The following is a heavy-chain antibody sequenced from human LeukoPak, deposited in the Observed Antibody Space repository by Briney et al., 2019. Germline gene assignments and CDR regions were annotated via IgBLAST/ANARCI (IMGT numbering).Heavy chain of an antibody. D-gene: IGHD3-10*01. CDR3: AGDGRIRASEYFFEY. V-gene: IGHV1-69*13. J-gene: IGHJ4*02. CDR2: ITPIFGST. Sequence: SVKVSCKASGGSFSNSAISWVRQAPGQGLEWMGGITPIFGSTNYAQKFQGRVAITADESKSIAYMELSSLRSEDTAVYYCAGDGRIRASEYFFEYWGQGTLVTVSS. CDR1: GGSFSNSA.